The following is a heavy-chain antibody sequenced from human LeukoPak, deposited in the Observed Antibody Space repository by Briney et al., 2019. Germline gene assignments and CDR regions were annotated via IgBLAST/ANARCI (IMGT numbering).Heavy chain of an antibody. V-gene: IGHV1-8*01. CDR3: ARGRIQLDSWEVDY. J-gene: IGHJ4*02. D-gene: IGHD5-18*01. CDR2: MNPNSGNT. CDR1: GYTFTSHD. Sequence: GASVKVSCKASGYTFTSHDINWVRQATGQGLEWMGRMNPNSGNTGYAQKFQGRVTITRNTSISTAYMELSSLRSEDTAVYYCARGRIQLDSWEVDYWGQGTLVTASS.